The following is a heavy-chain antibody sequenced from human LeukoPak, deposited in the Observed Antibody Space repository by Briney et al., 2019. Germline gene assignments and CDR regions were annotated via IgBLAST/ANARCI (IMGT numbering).Heavy chain of an antibody. J-gene: IGHJ5*02. CDR3: ARVGIRGIPEAWWFDP. Sequence: SETLSLTCTVSGGSINDYYWSWIRQPPGKGLEWIGHIYYSGSTYYNPSLKSRVTLSVDTSKNQFSLKLTSVTAADTAVYYCARVGIRGIPEAWWFDPWGQGTLVTVCS. CDR1: GGSINDYY. D-gene: IGHD3-10*01. CDR2: IYYSGST. V-gene: IGHV4-59*01.